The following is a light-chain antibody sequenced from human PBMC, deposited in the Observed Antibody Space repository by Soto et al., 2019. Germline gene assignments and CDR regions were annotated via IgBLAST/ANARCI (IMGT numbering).Light chain of an antibody. Sequence: QSALTQPASVSGSPGQSITISCTGTSSDVGAYNYVSWYQQHPGKAPKLMIFEVSDRPSGVSNRFSGSKSGNTASLTISGLQAEDEADYYCSSYTSSHTLVFGGGTKLTV. CDR1: SSDVGAYNY. J-gene: IGLJ2*01. CDR2: EVS. V-gene: IGLV2-14*01. CDR3: SSYTSSHTLV.